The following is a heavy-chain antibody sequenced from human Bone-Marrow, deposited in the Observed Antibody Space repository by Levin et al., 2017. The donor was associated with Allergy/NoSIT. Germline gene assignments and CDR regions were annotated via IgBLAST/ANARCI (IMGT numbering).Heavy chain of an antibody. J-gene: IGHJ4*02. CDR2: IYSSGNT. D-gene: IGHD1-26*01. CDR1: GGSISSYY. V-gene: IGHV4-59*08. Sequence: SETLSLTCTVSGGSISSYYWSWIRQPPGKGLEWIGYIYSSGNTNYNPSLKSRVTMSVDTSKNQFSLKLTSVTAADTALYYCARGGPSGDYFGYWGQGALVTVSS. CDR3: ARGGPSGDYFGY.